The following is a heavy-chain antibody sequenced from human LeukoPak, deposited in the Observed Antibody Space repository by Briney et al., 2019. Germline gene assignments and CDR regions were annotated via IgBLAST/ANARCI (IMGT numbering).Heavy chain of an antibody. CDR1: GFTFGDYA. V-gene: IGHV3-49*04. CDR3: TRDTHYYDSSGPDY. Sequence: GGSLRLSCTASGFTFGDYAMSWVRQAPGKGLGWVGLIRSKAYGGTTEYAASVKGRFTISRDDSKSIAYLQMNSLKTEDTAVYYCTRDTHYYDSSGPDYWGQGTLVTVSS. CDR2: IRSKAYGGTT. D-gene: IGHD3-22*01. J-gene: IGHJ4*02.